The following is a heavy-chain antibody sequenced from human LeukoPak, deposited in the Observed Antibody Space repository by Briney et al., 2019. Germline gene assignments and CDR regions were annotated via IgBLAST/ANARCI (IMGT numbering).Heavy chain of an antibody. J-gene: IGHJ5*02. CDR1: GYTFTGYY. CDR2: INPNSGGT. V-gene: IGHV1-2*02. CDR3: ASECSSTSRYKGFDP. Sequence: ASVKVSCKASGYTFTGYYMHWVRQAPGQGLEWMGWINPNSGGTNYAQKFQGRVTMTRDTSISTAYMELSRLRSDDTAVYYCASECSSTSRYKGFDPWGQGTLVTVSS. D-gene: IGHD2-2*02.